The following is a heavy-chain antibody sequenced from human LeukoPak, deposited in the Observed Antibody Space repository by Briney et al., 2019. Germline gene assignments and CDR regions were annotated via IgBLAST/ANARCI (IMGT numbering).Heavy chain of an antibody. V-gene: IGHV1-24*01. Sequence: WASVKVSCKVSGYTLTELSMHWVRQAPGKGLEWMGGFDPEDGETIYAQKFQGRVTMTEDTSTDTAYMELSSLRSEDTAVYYCAGAVQVTTGGLFDYWGQGTLVTVSS. CDR2: FDPEDGET. CDR3: AGAVQVTTGGLFDY. CDR1: GYTLTELS. J-gene: IGHJ4*02. D-gene: IGHD4-17*01.